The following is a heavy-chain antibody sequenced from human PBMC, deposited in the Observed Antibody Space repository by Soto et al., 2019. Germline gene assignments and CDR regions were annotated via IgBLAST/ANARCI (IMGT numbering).Heavy chain of an antibody. Sequence: GASVKVSCKASGGTFSSYAISRVRQAPGQGLEWMGGIIPIFGTANYAQKFQGRVTITADESTSTAYMELSSLRSEDTAVYYCARSTYYDFWSGYPGAFDIWGQGTMVTVSS. D-gene: IGHD3-3*01. V-gene: IGHV1-69*13. J-gene: IGHJ3*02. CDR1: GGTFSSYA. CDR2: IIPIFGTA. CDR3: ARSTYYDFWSGYPGAFDI.